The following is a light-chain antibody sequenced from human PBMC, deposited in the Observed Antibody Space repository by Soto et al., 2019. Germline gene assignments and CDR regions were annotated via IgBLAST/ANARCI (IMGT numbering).Light chain of an antibody. CDR3: SSYTSSNTPYV. Sequence: QSVLTQPASVSGSPGQSITISCTGSSSDVGAYNFVSWYQHHPGKAPKLILYEVTTRPSGVSSRFSGSKSGNTASLTISGLQADDEANYYCSSYTSSNTPYVFGTGTKVTLL. CDR2: EVT. CDR1: SSDVGAYNF. J-gene: IGLJ1*01. V-gene: IGLV2-14*01.